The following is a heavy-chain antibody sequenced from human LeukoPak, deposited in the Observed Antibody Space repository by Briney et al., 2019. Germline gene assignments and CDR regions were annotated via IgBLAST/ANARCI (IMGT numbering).Heavy chain of an antibody. Sequence: GGSLRLSCAASGFTFSSYEMNWVRQAPGKGLEWVSYISSSGSTIYYADSVKGRFTISRDNAKNSLYLQMNSLRAEDTAVYYCARDLWLSCYDGRGDYWGQGTLVTVS. D-gene: IGHD3-22*01. CDR1: GFTFSSYE. CDR2: ISSSGSTI. CDR3: ARDLWLSCYDGRGDY. J-gene: IGHJ4*02. V-gene: IGHV3-48*03.